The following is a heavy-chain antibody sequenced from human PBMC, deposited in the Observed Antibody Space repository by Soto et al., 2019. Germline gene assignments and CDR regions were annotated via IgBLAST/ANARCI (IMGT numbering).Heavy chain of an antibody. CDR1: GGSISSSSYY. J-gene: IGHJ5*02. CDR3: ASDYSGYDNNWFDP. Sequence: SETLSLTCTVSGGSISSSSYYWGWIRQPPGKGLEWIGSIYYSGSTYYNPSLKSRVTISVDTSKNQFSLKLSSVTAADTAVYYCASDYSGYDNNWFDPWGQGTLVTVSS. CDR2: IYYSGST. D-gene: IGHD5-12*01. V-gene: IGHV4-39*01.